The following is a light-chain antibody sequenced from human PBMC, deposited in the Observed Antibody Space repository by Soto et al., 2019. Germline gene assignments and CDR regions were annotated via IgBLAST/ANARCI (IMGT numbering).Light chain of an antibody. J-gene: IGKJ2*01. V-gene: IGKV3-20*01. CDR3: QQYDTSPRT. CDR1: QSITSNY. Sequence: EIVLTQSPGTLSLSPGERATLSCRASQSITSNYLAWYQQRPGQAPRLLIYAASGRATGIPDRFSGSGSGTDFTLTISRLEPKDFAVYYCQQYDTSPRTFGQGTKLEIK. CDR2: AAS.